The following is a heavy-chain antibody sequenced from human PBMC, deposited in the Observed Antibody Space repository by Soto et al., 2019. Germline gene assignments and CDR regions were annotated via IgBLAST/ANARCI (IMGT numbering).Heavy chain of an antibody. V-gene: IGHV1-2*02. D-gene: IGHD1-26*01. CDR3: GRGRSGELVIFY. Sequence: QVQLVQSGAEVKESGASVKVSCKASGYTFSGYYIHWVRQAPGQGPEWVGEIGPKSGGTRYAQKFQGRVTMTKDTSITTVYMELRNLSPDDTAVYFCGRGRSGELVIFYWVLRTLVTVHS. CDR2: IGPKSGGT. J-gene: IGHJ4*02. CDR1: GYTFSGYY.